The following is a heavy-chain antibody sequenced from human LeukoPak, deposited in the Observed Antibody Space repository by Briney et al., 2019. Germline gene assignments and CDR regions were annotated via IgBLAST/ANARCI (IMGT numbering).Heavy chain of an antibody. D-gene: IGHD6-6*01. CDR3: ARMDSIYSSSSADY. CDR1: GYTFTSYD. J-gene: IGHJ4*02. V-gene: IGHV1-8*01. Sequence: ASVKVSCKASGYTFTSYDINWVRQATGQGFEWMGWMNPNSGNTGYAQKFQGRVTMTRNTSISTAYMELSSLRSEDTAVYYCARMDSIYSSSSADYWGQGTLVTVSS. CDR2: MNPNSGNT.